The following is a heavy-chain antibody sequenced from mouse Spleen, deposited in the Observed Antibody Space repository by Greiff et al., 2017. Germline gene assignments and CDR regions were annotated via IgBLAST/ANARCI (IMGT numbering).Heavy chain of an antibody. D-gene: IGHD2-3*01. CDR3: ARGGYYYAMDYWEGMDY. CDR1: GFTFSDYY. J-gene: IGHJ4*01. CDR2: INYDGSST. Sequence: EVKLMESEGGLVQPGSSMKLSCTASGFTFSDYYMAWVRQVPEKGLEWVANINYDGSSTYYLDSLKSRFIISRDNAKNILYLQMSSLKSEDTATYYCARGGYYYAMDYWEGMDYWGQGTSVTVSS. V-gene: IGHV5-16*01.